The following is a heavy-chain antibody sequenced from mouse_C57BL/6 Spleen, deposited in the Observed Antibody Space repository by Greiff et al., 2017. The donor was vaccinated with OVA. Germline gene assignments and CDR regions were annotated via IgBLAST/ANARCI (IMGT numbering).Heavy chain of an antibody. V-gene: IGHV1-53*01. CDR2: INPSNGGT. CDR3: ARWDYYGSSLPWFAY. CDR1: GYTFTSYW. J-gene: IGHJ3*01. D-gene: IGHD1-1*01. Sequence: QVQLKQPGTELVKPGASVKLSCKASGYTFTSYWMHWVKQRPGQGLEWIGNINPSNGGTNYNEKFKSKATLTVDKSSSTAYMQLSSLTSEDSAVYYCARWDYYGSSLPWFAYWGQGTLVTVSA.